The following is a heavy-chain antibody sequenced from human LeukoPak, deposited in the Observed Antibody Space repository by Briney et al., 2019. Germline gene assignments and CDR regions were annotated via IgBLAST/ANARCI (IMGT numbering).Heavy chain of an antibody. CDR3: ASHSSYVSPFRS. J-gene: IGHJ5*02. CDR2: NYYSGST. CDR1: GGSISNSSYY. D-gene: IGHD3-10*02. Sequence: PSETLSLTCTVSGGSISNSSYYWGWIRQPPGKGLEWIGSNYYSGSTYYSPSLKSRVTISVETSKNQFSLKLSSVTAADTAVYYCASHSSYVSPFRSWGRGPLVTVSP. V-gene: IGHV4-39*01.